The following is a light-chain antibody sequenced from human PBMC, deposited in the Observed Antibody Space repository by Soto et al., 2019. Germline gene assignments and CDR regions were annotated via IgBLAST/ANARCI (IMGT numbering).Light chain of an antibody. CDR2: YDN. V-gene: IGLV3-21*04. Sequence: SSELTQPPSVSVAPEKTATITCGGDNIGINAVHWYQQKPGQAPLLVVYYDNDRPSGIPERFSGSTSGNTATLTISRVEAGDEADYYCQLWNSSSDQGVFGGGTKVTVL. CDR3: QLWNSSSDQGV. J-gene: IGLJ3*02. CDR1: NIGINA.